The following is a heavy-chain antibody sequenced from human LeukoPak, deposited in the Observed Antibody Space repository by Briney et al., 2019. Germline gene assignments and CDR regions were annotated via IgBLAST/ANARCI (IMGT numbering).Heavy chain of an antibody. Sequence: SETLSVTCAVYGGSFSGYYWSWIRQPPGNGLEWIGEINHSGSTNYNPSLKSRVTISVDTSKNQFSLKLSSVTAADTAVYYCARGPGRVATILSRFYNWFDPWGQGTLVTVSS. J-gene: IGHJ5*02. V-gene: IGHV4-34*01. CDR3: ARGPGRVATILSRFYNWFDP. CDR2: INHSGST. D-gene: IGHD5-12*01. CDR1: GGSFSGYY.